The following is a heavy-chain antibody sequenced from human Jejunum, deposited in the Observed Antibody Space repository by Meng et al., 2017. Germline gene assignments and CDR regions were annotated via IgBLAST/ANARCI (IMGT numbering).Heavy chain of an antibody. Sequence: QVRLVGSGGGLVEPGGSLRLSCAASGFTLSDSYMSWIRQAPGKGLEWVSYISSSGTTIYYADSVKGRFTISRDNAKNSLYLQMTSLRAEDTAIYYCVKALGYTYGYYFWGQGTLVTVSS. J-gene: IGHJ4*02. D-gene: IGHD5-18*01. CDR1: GFTLSDSY. CDR3: VKALGYTYGYYF. CDR2: ISSSGTTI. V-gene: IGHV3-11*01.